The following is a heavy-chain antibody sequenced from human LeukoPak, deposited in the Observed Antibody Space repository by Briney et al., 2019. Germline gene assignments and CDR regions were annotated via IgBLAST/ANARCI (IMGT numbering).Heavy chain of an antibody. Sequence: GGSLRLSCAGSGFTFSASWMHWVRQAPGKGLVWVSRINSAGSSTNYADYVKGRFTISRDNAKNTLYLQMNSLTAEDTAVYYCARAGRSTSYYFDSWGQGTLVTVSS. V-gene: IGHV3-74*01. CDR3: ARAGRSTSYYFDS. D-gene: IGHD6-6*01. CDR1: GFTFSASW. CDR2: INSAGSST. J-gene: IGHJ4*02.